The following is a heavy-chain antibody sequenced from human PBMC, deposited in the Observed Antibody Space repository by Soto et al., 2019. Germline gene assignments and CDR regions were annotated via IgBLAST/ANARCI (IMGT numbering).Heavy chain of an antibody. Sequence: PGGSLRLSCAASGFTFSSYAMHWVRQAPGKGLGWVAVISYDGSNKYYADSVKGRFTISRDNSKNTLYLQMNSLRAEDTAVYYCARRDYDFWSGYSYYGMDVWGQGTTVTVSS. CDR2: ISYDGSNK. V-gene: IGHV3-30-3*01. J-gene: IGHJ6*02. D-gene: IGHD3-3*01. CDR1: GFTFSSYA. CDR3: ARRDYDFWSGYSYYGMDV.